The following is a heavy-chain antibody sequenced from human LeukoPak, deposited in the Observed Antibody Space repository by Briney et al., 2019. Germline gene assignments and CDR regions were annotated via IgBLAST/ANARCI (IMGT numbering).Heavy chain of an antibody. CDR3: AKAYSGYDPPGMDV. V-gene: IGHV3-23*01. D-gene: IGHD5-12*01. CDR2: ISGSGGGT. J-gene: IGHJ6*02. CDR1: GFTFSSYA. Sequence: PGGSLRLSCAASGFTFSSYAMSWVRQAPGKGLEWVSAISGSGGGTYYADSVKGRFTISRDNSKNTLYLQMNSLRAEDTAVYYCAKAYSGYDPPGMDVWGQGTTVTVSS.